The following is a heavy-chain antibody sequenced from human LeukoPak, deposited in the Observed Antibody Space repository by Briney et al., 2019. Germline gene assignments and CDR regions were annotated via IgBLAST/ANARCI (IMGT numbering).Heavy chain of an antibody. CDR1: GASISSGGYS. J-gene: IGHJ4*02. V-gene: IGHV4-30-2*01. CDR2: IYHSGST. D-gene: IGHD3-10*01. Sequence: SQTLSLTCAVSGASISSGGYSWSWIRQPPGKGLEWIGYIYHSGSTTYNPSLKSRLTISLDRSKNQISLKLNSVTAADTAVYYCAADYTSRSYRFDHWGQGTLVTVSS. CDR3: AADYTSRSYRFDH.